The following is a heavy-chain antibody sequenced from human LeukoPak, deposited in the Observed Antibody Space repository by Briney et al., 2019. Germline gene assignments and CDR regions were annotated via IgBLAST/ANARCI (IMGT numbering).Heavy chain of an antibody. CDR1: GFTFSDNY. CDR2: IGGNGGVI. V-gene: IGHV3-11*04. J-gene: IGHJ4*02. D-gene: IGHD4-17*01. CDR3: ARVKGMTTVTGGAIDY. Sequence: GGSLRLSCAASGFTFSDNYMTWVRQAPGKGLEWLSYIGGNGGVIQYADSVKGRFTISRDNAKNSLYLQMNSLRAEDTAVYYCARVKGMTTVTGGAIDYWGQGTLVTVSS.